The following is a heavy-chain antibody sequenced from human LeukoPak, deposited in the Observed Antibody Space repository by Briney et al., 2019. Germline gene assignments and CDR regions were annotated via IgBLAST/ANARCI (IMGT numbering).Heavy chain of an antibody. V-gene: IGHV3-30*04. Sequence: PGGSLRLSCAASGFTFSDYAMHWVRQAPGKGLEWVAVISYDGNEKYSADSVKGRFTISRDNAKNSLYLQMNSLRAEDTAVYYCARHDIVGATMGDYWGQGTLVTVSS. CDR1: GFTFSDYA. D-gene: IGHD1-26*01. J-gene: IGHJ4*02. CDR2: ISYDGNEK. CDR3: ARHDIVGATMGDY.